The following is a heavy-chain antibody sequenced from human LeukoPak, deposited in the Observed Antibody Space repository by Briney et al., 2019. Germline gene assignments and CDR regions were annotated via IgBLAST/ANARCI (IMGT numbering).Heavy chain of an antibody. J-gene: IGHJ4*02. V-gene: IGHV1-69*02. D-gene: IGHD6-6*01. Sequence: ASVKVSCKVSGGTFSSYTISWVRQAPGQGLEWMGRIIPILGIANYAQKFQGRVTITADKSTSTAYMELSSLRSEDTAVYYCAAYIAARPFDYWGQGTLVTVSS. CDR1: GGTFSSYT. CDR2: IIPILGIA. CDR3: AAYIAARPFDY.